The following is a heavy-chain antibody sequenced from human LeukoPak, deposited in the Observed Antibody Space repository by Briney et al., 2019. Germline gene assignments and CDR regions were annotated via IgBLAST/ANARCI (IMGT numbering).Heavy chain of an antibody. CDR2: IWYDGSHK. CDR1: EVISFSSFG. J-gene: IGHJ6*02. V-gene: IGHV3-33*01. CDR3: ARGQADGDLGFYGMDV. D-gene: IGHD4-17*01. Sequence: GGSLRLSCAASEVISFSSFGMHWVRQAPDKGLEWVAVIWYDGSHKYYEDSVKGRFTISRDNSKNTLYLQMNSLRAEDTAVYYCARGQADGDLGFYGMDVWGQGTTVTVSS.